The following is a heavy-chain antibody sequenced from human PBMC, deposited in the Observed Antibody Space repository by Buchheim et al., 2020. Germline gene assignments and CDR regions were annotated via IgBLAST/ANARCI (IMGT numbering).Heavy chain of an antibody. CDR1: GFTFSSYG. CDR3: AKDQRYYDSSGQFDY. D-gene: IGHD3-22*01. V-gene: IGHV3-30*18. CDR2: ISYDGSNK. Sequence: QVQLVESGGGVVQPGRSLRLSCAASGFTFSSYGMHWVRQAPGKGLEWVAVISYDGSNKYYADSVKGRFTISRDNSKHTLYLQMNSLRAEDTAVYYCAKDQRYYDSSGQFDYWGQGTL. J-gene: IGHJ4*02.